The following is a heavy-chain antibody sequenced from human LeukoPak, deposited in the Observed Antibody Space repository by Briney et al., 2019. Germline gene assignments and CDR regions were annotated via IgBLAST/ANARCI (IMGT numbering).Heavy chain of an antibody. CDR3: AKGVVVAAYDAFDI. J-gene: IGHJ3*02. CDR2: ISSSGSTI. D-gene: IGHD2-15*01. Sequence: GGSLRLSCAASGFTFSSYEMNWVRQAPGKGLEWVSYISSSGSTIYYADSVKGRFTISRDNAKNSLYLQMNSLRAEDTAVYYCAKGVVVAAYDAFDIWGHGTMVTVSS. CDR1: GFTFSSYE. V-gene: IGHV3-48*03.